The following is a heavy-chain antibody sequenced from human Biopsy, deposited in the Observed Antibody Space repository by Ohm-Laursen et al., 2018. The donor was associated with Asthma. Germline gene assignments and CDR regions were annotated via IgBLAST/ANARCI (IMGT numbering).Heavy chain of an antibody. Sequence: SVKVSCKASGYTFTSYGISWVRQAPGQGLEWMGWISAYNGNTNYAQKLQGRVTMTTDTSTSTAYMELRSLTSEDSAVYYCAREVSTVDYGYYYFAMDVWGQGTTVTVSS. CDR1: GYTFTSYG. D-gene: IGHD4-17*01. CDR2: ISAYNGNT. V-gene: IGHV1-18*04. CDR3: AREVSTVDYGYYYFAMDV. J-gene: IGHJ6*02.